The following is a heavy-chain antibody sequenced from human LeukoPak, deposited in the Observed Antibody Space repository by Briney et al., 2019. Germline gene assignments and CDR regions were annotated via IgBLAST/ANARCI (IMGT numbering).Heavy chain of an antibody. CDR3: AKGEQGVDY. D-gene: IGHD1/OR15-1a*01. Sequence: GGSLRLSCAASGFIFSSYSMSWVRQAPGKGLEWVSVITGSGGNTYYADSVKGRFTISKDNSKNTVYLQMSSLRVDDAAVYYCAKGEQGVDYWGQGTLVTVSS. J-gene: IGHJ4*02. CDR2: ITGSGGNT. V-gene: IGHV3-23*01. CDR1: GFIFSSYS.